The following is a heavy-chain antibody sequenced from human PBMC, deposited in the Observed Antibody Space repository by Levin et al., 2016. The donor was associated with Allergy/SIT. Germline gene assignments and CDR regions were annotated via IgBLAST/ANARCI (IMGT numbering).Heavy chain of an antibody. Sequence: GGSLRLSCAASGFTVSSNYMSWVRQTPGKRLEWVSVIYSNDNTYYADSVKGRFTISRDNSKNTLYLQMNSLRAEDTAVYYCARDLHYYDSSGTYYWYFDLWGRGTLVTVSS. CDR2: IYSNDNT. J-gene: IGHJ2*01. CDR3: ARDLHYYDSSGTYYWYFDL. D-gene: IGHD3-22*01. V-gene: IGHV3-66*01. CDR1: GFTVSSNY.